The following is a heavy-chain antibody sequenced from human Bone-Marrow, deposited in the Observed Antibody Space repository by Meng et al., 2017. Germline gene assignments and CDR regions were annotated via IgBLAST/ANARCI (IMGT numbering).Heavy chain of an antibody. CDR3: ARGPTTMAHDFDY. J-gene: IGHJ4*02. Sequence: QVQLQQWGAGLLKPSETLSLTCVVSGGSFSDYYWGWIRQPPGKGLEWIGEINHSGSTNYNPSLESRATISVDTSQNNLSLKLSSVTAADSAVYYCARGPTTMAHDFDYWGQGTLVTVSS. D-gene: IGHD4-11*01. V-gene: IGHV4-34*01. CDR1: GGSFSDYY. CDR2: INHSGST.